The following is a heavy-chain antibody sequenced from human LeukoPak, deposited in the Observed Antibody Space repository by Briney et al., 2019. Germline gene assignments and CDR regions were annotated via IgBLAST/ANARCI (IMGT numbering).Heavy chain of an antibody. D-gene: IGHD3-10*01. V-gene: IGHV4-4*02. Sequence: SGTLSLTCAVSGGSISSSNWWSWVRQPPGKGLEWIGEIYHSGSTNYNPSLKSRVTISVDTSKNQFSLKLSSVTAADTAVYYCARTYGSGTLRDAFDIWGQGTMVTVSS. CDR2: IYHSGST. CDR3: ARTYGSGTLRDAFDI. J-gene: IGHJ3*02. CDR1: GGSISSSNW.